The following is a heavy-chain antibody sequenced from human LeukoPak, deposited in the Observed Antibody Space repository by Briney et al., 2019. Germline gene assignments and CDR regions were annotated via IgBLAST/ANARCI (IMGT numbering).Heavy chain of an antibody. CDR3: ARGHSAYGFDY. V-gene: IGHV1-18*01. J-gene: IGHJ4*02. Sequence: ASVKVSCKASGYTFTSYGISWVRQAPGQGLEWMGWISAYNGNTNYAQKLQGRVTMTRNTSISTAYMELSSLRSEDTAVYYCARGHSAYGFDYWGQGTLVTVSS. D-gene: IGHD4-17*01. CDR2: ISAYNGNT. CDR1: GYTFTSYG.